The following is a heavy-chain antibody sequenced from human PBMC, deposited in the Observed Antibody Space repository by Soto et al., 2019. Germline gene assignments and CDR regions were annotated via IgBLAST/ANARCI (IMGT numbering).Heavy chain of an antibody. D-gene: IGHD6-13*01. CDR2: IYYSGST. J-gene: IGHJ6*02. Sequence: SETLSLTCTVSGGSISSYYWSWIRQPPGKGLEWIGYIYYSGSTNYNPSLKSRVTISVDTSKNQFSLKLSSVTAADTAVYYCARDPGGYSSSWYPGAKYYYYGMDVWGQGTTVTVSS. V-gene: IGHV4-59*01. CDR3: ARDPGGYSSSWYPGAKYYYYGMDV. CDR1: GGSISSYY.